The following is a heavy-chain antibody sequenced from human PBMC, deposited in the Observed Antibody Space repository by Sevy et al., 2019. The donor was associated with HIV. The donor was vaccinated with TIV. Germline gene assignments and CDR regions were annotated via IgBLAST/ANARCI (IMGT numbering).Heavy chain of an antibody. J-gene: IGHJ6*03. CDR1: GGSISSSSYY. CDR3: GRTPGGSYYYYYYYMDV. CDR2: IYYSGST. D-gene: IGHD2-15*01. V-gene: IGHV4-39*01. Sequence: SETLSLTCTVSGGSISSSSYYWGWIRQPPGKGLEWIGRIYYSGSTYYNPSLKSRVTISVATSKNQFSLMLSSVTAADTAVYYCGRTPGGSYYYYYYYMDVWGKGTTVTVSS.